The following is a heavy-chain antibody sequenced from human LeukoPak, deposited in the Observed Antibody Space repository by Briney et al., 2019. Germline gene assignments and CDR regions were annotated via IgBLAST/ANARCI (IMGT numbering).Heavy chain of an antibody. CDR1: GFTFSSYG. Sequence: GGSLRLSCAASGFTFSSYGMHWVRQAPGKGLEWVAVISYDGSNKYYADSVKGRFTISRDNSKNTLYLQMNSLRAEDTAVYYCATLNLDYYDSSGYFGLWGQGTLVTVSS. CDR2: ISYDGSNK. CDR3: ATLNLDYYDSSGYFGL. D-gene: IGHD3-22*01. V-gene: IGHV3-30*03. J-gene: IGHJ4*02.